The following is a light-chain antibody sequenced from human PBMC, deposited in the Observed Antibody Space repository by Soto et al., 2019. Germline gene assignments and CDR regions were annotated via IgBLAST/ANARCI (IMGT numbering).Light chain of an antibody. V-gene: IGLV1-36*01. J-gene: IGLJ2*01. CDR3: AAWDDSLNGVV. CDR1: SSNIGNNA. CDR2: YDD. Sequence: QSLLTQPPSVSEVPRQRVTISCSGSSSNIGNNAVNWYQQLPGKAPKLLIYYDDLLPSGVSDRFSGSKSGTSASLAISGLQSEDEADYYCAAWDDSLNGVVFGGGTKLTVL.